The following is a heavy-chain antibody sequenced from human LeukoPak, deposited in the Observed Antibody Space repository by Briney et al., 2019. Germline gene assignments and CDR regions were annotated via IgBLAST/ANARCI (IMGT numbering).Heavy chain of an antibody. CDR3: ARERARHQKTSFDY. V-gene: IGHV1-2*04. Sequence: ASVKVSCKASGYTFTGYYMHWVRQAPGQGLEWMGWINPNSGGTNYAQKFQGWVTMTRDTSISTAYMELSRLRSDDTAVYYCARERARHQKTSFDYWGQGTLVTVSS. CDR2: INPNSGGT. J-gene: IGHJ4*02. CDR1: GYTFTGYY.